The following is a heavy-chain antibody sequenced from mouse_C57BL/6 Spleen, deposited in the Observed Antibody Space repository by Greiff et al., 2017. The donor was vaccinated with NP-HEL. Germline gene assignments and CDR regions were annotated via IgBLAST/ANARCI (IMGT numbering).Heavy chain of an antibody. CDR1: GFTFSSYT. Sequence: EVKVVESGGGLVKPGGSLKLSCAASGFTFSSYTMSWVRQTPEKRLEWVATISGGGGNTYYPDSVKGRFTISRDNAKNTLYLQMSSLRSEDTALYYCASQLGKGAWFAYWGQGTLVTVSA. CDR2: ISGGGGNT. CDR3: ASQLGKGAWFAY. D-gene: IGHD4-1*01. V-gene: IGHV5-9*01. J-gene: IGHJ3*01.